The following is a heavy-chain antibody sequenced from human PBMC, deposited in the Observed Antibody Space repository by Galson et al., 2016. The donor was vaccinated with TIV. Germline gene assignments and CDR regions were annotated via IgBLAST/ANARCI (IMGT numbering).Heavy chain of an antibody. J-gene: IGHJ3*01. Sequence: PALVKPTQTLTLTCSFSGFSLTTTGVGVGWIRQPPGKALEWLAIIYWDDSKRYSPSLRSRLTIIKDTSKNQVLLTMTNMDPMDRGTYFCARERAAGRPDAFDVWGQGTVVSGSS. V-gene: IGHV2-5*02. CDR1: GFSLTTTGVG. D-gene: IGHD6-6*01. CDR3: ARERAAGRPDAFDV. CDR2: IYWDDSK.